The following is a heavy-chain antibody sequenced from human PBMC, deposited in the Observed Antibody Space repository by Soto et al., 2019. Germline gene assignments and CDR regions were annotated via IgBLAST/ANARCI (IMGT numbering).Heavy chain of an antibody. V-gene: IGHV3-30-3*01. CDR3: ARRHDAFDI. Sequence: GGSLRLSCAASGFTFSSYAMHWVRQAPGKGLEWVAVISYDGSNKYYADSVKGRFTISRDNSKNTLYLQMNSLRAEDTAVYYCARRHDAFDIWGQGTMVTVSS. CDR1: GFTFSSYA. J-gene: IGHJ3*02. CDR2: ISYDGSNK.